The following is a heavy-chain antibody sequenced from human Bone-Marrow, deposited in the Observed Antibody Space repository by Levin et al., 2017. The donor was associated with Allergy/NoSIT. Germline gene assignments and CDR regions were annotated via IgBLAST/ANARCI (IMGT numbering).Heavy chain of an antibody. CDR1: GGSISSSSYY. CDR2: IYYSGST. J-gene: IGHJ4*02. D-gene: IGHD3-22*01. CDR3: ARHLYYDSSGYPSGGYFDY. V-gene: IGHV4-39*01. Sequence: SETLSLTCTVSGGSISSSSYYWGWIRQPPGKGLEWIGSIYYSGSTYYNPSLKSRVTISVDTSKNQFSLKLSSVTAADTAVYYCARHLYYDSSGYPSGGYFDYWGQGTLVTVSS.